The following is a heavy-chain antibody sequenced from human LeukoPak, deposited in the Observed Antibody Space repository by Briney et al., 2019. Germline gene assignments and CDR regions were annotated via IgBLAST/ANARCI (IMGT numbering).Heavy chain of an antibody. J-gene: IGHJ5*02. V-gene: IGHV3-21*04. Sequence: GGSLRLSCAASGFTFSTYSMNWVRQAPGKGLEWVSSISSGSSYIYYADSVKGRFTISRDNAENSLYLQMNSLRAEDTAVYYCARALQSYDFWSGYYTTKNWFDPWGQGTLVTVSS. CDR3: ARALQSYDFWSGYYTTKNWFDP. CDR1: GFTFSTYS. D-gene: IGHD3-3*01. CDR2: ISSGSSYI.